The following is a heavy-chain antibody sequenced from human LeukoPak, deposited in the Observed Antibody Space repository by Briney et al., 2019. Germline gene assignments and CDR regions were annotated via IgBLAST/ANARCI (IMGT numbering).Heavy chain of an antibody. V-gene: IGHV4-61*02. D-gene: IGHD1-26*01. J-gene: IGHJ4*02. CDR2: IYTSGST. CDR1: GGSISSGSYY. Sequence: PSQTLSLTCTVSGGSISSGSYYWSWIRQPAGKGLEWIGRIYTSGSTNYNPSLKSRVTISVDTSKNQFSLKLSSVTAADTAVYYCARVSWSRWEPDKIDYWGQGTLVTVSS. CDR3: ARVSWSRWEPDKIDY.